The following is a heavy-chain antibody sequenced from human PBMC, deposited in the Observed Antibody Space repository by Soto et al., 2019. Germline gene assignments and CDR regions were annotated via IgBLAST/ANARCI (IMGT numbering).Heavy chain of an antibody. CDR2: MFYSGLT. D-gene: IGHD2-15*01. V-gene: IGHV4-39*01. CDR1: GYSVSSSDYY. J-gene: IGHJ6*02. Sequence: XETLSLTCSVAGYSVSSSDYYWAWIRQPPGKGLEWIGIMFYSGLTYYNPSLKSRVTLSVDTSKNQFSVRLNSVTAADTAVYYCAPLSVSLSGPYGIHASGQGPTVTVSS. CDR3: APLSVSLSGPYGIHA.